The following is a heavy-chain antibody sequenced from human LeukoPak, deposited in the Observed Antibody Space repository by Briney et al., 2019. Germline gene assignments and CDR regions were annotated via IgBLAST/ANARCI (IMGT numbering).Heavy chain of an antibody. D-gene: IGHD1-26*01. CDR1: GLTLSGAS. CDR2: ISGSGGST. Sequence: GGSLRLSCVVSGLTLSGASMAWVRQAPGKGLEWVSAISGSGGSTYYADSVKGRFTISRDNSKNTLYLQMNSLRAEDTAVYYCAKGSIGGATSFDYWGQGTLVTVSS. V-gene: IGHV3-23*01. CDR3: AKGSIGGATSFDY. J-gene: IGHJ4*02.